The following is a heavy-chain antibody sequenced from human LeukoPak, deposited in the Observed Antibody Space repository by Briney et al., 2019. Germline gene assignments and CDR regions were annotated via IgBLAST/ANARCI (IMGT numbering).Heavy chain of an antibody. CDR3: ARPDSSSWYWSHFQH. CDR2: IIPIFGTA. CDR1: GGTFSSYA. J-gene: IGHJ1*01. Sequence: GASVKVSCKASGGTFSSYAISWVRQAPGQGLEWMGGIIPIFGTANYAQKFQGRVTITADESTSTAYMELSSLRSEDTAVYYCARPDSSSWYWSHFQHWGQGTLVTVSS. D-gene: IGHD6-13*01. V-gene: IGHV1-69*13.